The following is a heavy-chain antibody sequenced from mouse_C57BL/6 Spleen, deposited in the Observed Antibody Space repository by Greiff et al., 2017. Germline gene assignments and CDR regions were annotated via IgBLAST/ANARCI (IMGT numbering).Heavy chain of an antibody. J-gene: IGHJ4*01. D-gene: IGHD1-1*01. V-gene: IGHV8-8*01. Sequence: QVTLKVSGPGILQPSQTLSLTCSFSGFSLSTFGMGVGWIRQPSGKGLEWLAHIWWDDDKYYNPALKSRLTISKDTSKNQVFLKIANVDTADTATYYCARGTTVVATSYYAMDYWGQGTSVTVSS. CDR2: IWWDDDK. CDR3: ARGTTVVATSYYAMDY. CDR1: GFSLSTFGMG.